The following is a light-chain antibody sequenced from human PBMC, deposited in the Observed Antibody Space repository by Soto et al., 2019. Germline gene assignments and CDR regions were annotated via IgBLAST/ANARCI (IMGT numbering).Light chain of an antibody. J-gene: IGLJ2*01. V-gene: IGLV2-8*01. Sequence: QSVLTQPPSASGTPGQSVTIYCTGSSSDVGGYNYVSWYQQHPGKAPKLMIYEVSKRPSGVPDRLSGSKSGNTASLTVSGLQAEDEADYYCSSYGGSNTVVFGGGTKLTVL. CDR1: SSDVGGYNY. CDR2: EVS. CDR3: SSYGGSNTVV.